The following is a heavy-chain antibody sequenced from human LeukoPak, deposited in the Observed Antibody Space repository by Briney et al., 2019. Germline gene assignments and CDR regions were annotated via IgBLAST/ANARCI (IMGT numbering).Heavy chain of an antibody. Sequence: PGGSLRLSCAASGFTFSSYWMSWVRQAPGKGLEWVANIKQDGSEKYYVDSVKGRFTISRDNAKNSLYLQMNSLRAEDTAVYCCASPHDYGDRFDYWGQGTLVTVSS. CDR2: IKQDGSEK. CDR3: ASPHDYGDRFDY. D-gene: IGHD4-17*01. J-gene: IGHJ4*02. CDR1: GFTFSSYW. V-gene: IGHV3-7*01.